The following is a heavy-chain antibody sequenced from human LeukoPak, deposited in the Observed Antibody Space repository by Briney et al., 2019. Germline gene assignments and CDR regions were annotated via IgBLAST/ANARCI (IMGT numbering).Heavy chain of an antibody. D-gene: IGHD1-14*01. Sequence: GGSLRLSCAASGFTVSSNYMSWVRQAPGKGLEWVSVIYSGGSTYYADSVKGRFTISRDNSRNTLYLHIDSLRVEDTATYYCARGTTDLDYWGQGTRVIVSS. CDR2: IYSGGST. V-gene: IGHV3-66*01. CDR1: GFTVSSNY. CDR3: ARGTTDLDY. J-gene: IGHJ4*02.